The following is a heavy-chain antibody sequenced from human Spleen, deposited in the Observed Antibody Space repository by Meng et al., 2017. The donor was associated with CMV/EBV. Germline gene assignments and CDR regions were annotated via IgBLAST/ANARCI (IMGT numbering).Heavy chain of an antibody. V-gene: IGHV3-30*04. CDR3: ARRGSSGWYYFDI. CDR1: GFSFRDFA. CDR2: ISNDGRIK. Sequence: AASGFSFRDFAIHWVRQAPGKGLEWVAIISNDGRIKFYADSVRGRFSISRDNSKNTMYLQMNSLTSEDTAVYYCARRGSSGWYYFDIWGQGTLVTVSS. J-gene: IGHJ4*02. D-gene: IGHD6-19*01.